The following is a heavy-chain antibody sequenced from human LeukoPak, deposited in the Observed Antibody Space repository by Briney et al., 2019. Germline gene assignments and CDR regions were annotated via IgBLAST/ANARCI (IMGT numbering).Heavy chain of an antibody. CDR3: AKDRNGDIVVVVAATPLYYFDY. CDR2: ISWNSGSI. J-gene: IGHJ4*02. Sequence: SLRLSCAASGFTFDDYAMHWVRQAPGKGLEWVSGISWNSGSIGYADSVKGRFTISRDNAKNSLYLQMNSLRAEDTALYYCAKDRNGDIVVVVAATPLYYFDYWGQGTLVTVSS. V-gene: IGHV3-9*01. CDR1: GFTFDDYA. D-gene: IGHD2-15*01.